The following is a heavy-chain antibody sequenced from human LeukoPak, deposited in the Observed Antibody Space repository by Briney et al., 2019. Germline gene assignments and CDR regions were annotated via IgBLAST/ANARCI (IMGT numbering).Heavy chain of an antibody. J-gene: IGHJ3*01. CDR3: ARYTAVAGTYDAFDL. CDR1: GFTFSSYE. Sequence: GGSLRLSCAASGFTFSSYEMNWVRQAPGKGLEWVSYISSSGSTIYYADSVKGRFTISRDNAKNSLYLQMNSLRAEDTAVYYCARYTAVAGTYDAFDLWGQGTMVTVSS. V-gene: IGHV3-48*03. CDR2: ISSSGSTI. D-gene: IGHD6-19*01.